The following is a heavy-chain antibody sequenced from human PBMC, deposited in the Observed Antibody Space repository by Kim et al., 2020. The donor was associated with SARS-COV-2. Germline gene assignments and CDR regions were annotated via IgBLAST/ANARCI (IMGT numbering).Heavy chain of an antibody. CDR2: INPSGSST. J-gene: IGHJ4*02. CDR1: GYTFTNNW. V-gene: IGHV5-10-1*01. CDR3: VRGHGWVDY. Sequence: GESLKISCKGSGYTFTNNWITWVRQMPGTGLEWMGRINPSGSSTIYSPSFQGYVTISAYKAINTAYLQWSSLKASDTAMYYCVRGHGWVDYWGQGTLLTV.